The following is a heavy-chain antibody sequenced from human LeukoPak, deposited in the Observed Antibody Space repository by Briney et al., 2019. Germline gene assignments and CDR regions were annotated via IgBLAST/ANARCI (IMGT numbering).Heavy chain of an antibody. V-gene: IGHV1-69*13. CDR2: INPIFRSP. D-gene: IGHD3-3*01. CDR3: ARGGGIFGVLTTAHYYGMDV. J-gene: IGHJ6*02. Sequence: ASVKVSCKASGGTFSSYAISWVRQAPGQGLEWMGGINPIFRSPNYAQRFQGRVTIIADESTGTAYMELSSLKIDDTAIYYCARGGGIFGVLTTAHYYGMDVWGQGTTVTVSS. CDR1: GGTFSSYA.